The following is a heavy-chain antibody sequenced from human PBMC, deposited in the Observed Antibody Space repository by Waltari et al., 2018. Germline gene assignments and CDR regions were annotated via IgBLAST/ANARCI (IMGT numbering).Heavy chain of an antibody. D-gene: IGHD2-15*01. CDR3: HLTGRNIVVMAATSPSFYSYIDV. V-gene: IGHV1-24*01. CDR1: GYTLAGFS. J-gene: IGHJ6*03. CDR2: LYPQSGHA. Sequence: QVQVVQSGAEVKKPGASVKVSCKVSGYTLAGFSIHWVRRAPGKGLEWMGRLYPQSGHAIHVHNFQGRVTMTEDSSTDTAYMELSSLRPEDTALYYCHLTGRNIVVMAATSPSFYSYIDVWGRGTTVTVSS.